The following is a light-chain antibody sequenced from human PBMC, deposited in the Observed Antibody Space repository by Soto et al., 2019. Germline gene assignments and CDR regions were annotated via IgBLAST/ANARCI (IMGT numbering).Light chain of an antibody. V-gene: IGKV3-20*01. CDR1: QSVSSSY. J-gene: IGKJ5*01. CDR3: QQYGSSEII. Sequence: EIVLTQSPATLSLSPGERATLSCRASQSVSSSYLVWYQQKPGQAPRLLIYDISSRATGIPDRFSGSVSGTDFTLTITRLEPEDFAVFYCQQYGSSEIIFGQGTRLEVK. CDR2: DIS.